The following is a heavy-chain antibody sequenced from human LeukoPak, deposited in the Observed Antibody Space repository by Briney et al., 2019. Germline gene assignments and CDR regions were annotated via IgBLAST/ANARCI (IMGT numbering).Heavy chain of an antibody. V-gene: IGHV3-74*01. J-gene: IGHJ4*02. CDR2: INSDGSST. CDR3: ARATFTSYYESSGYSGGLDY. D-gene: IGHD3-22*01. Sequence: GGSLRLSCAASGFTFSSYWMHSVRQAPGKGLVWVSRINSDGSSTSYADFVKGRFTISRDNAKNTLYLQMNSLRAEDTAVYYCARATFTSYYESSGYSGGLDYWGQGTLVTVSS. CDR1: GFTFSSYW.